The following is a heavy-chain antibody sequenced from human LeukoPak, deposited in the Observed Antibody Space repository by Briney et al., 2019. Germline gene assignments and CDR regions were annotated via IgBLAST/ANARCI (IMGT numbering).Heavy chain of an antibody. CDR3: ARDDILTGYPTPFDY. CDR1: GFTFSSYE. CDR2: ISSSGSTI. Sequence: PGGSPRLSCAASGFTFSSYEMNWVRQAPGKGLEWVSYISSSGSTIYYADSVKGRFTISRDNAKNSLYLQMNSLRAEDTAVYYCARDDILTGYPTPFDYWGQGTLVTVSS. D-gene: IGHD3-9*01. V-gene: IGHV3-48*03. J-gene: IGHJ4*02.